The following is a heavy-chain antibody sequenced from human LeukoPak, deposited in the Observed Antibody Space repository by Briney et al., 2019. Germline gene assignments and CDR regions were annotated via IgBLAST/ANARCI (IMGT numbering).Heavy chain of an antibody. CDR1: GFTFSSYA. Sequence: GGSLRLSCAASGFTFSSYAMSWVRQAPGKGLEWVSVIYSGGSTYYADSVKGRFTISRDNSKNTPYLQMNSLRAEDTAVYYCAREYYYGTSGPYYFDYWGQGTLVAVSS. V-gene: IGHV3-66*01. D-gene: IGHD3-22*01. CDR3: AREYYYGTSGPYYFDY. CDR2: IYSGGST. J-gene: IGHJ4*02.